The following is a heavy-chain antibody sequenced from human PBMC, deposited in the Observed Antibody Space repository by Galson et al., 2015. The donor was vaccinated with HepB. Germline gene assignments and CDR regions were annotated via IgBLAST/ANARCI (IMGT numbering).Heavy chain of an antibody. V-gene: IGHV3-74*01. D-gene: IGHD5-18*01. CDR3: ARDDPTTAMADY. CDR2: INSDGSST. CDR1: GFTFSSYW. J-gene: IGHJ4*02. Sequence: SLRLSCAASGFTFSSYWMHWVRQAPGKGLVWVSRINSDGSSTSYADSVKGRFTISRDNAKNTLYLQMNSLRAEDTAVYYCARDDPTTAMADYWGQGTLVTVSS.